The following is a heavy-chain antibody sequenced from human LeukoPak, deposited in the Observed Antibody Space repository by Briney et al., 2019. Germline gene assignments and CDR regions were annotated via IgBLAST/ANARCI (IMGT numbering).Heavy chain of an antibody. V-gene: IGHV4-59*01. Sequence: SETLSLTCTVSGGSISSYYWSWIRQPPGKGLEWIGYIYYSGSTNYNPSLKSRVTISVDTSKNQFSLKLSSVTAPDTAVYYCARDRDSSGSHFDYWGQGTLVTVSP. CDR1: GGSISSYY. CDR2: IYYSGST. J-gene: IGHJ4*02. CDR3: ARDRDSSGSHFDY. D-gene: IGHD6-19*01.